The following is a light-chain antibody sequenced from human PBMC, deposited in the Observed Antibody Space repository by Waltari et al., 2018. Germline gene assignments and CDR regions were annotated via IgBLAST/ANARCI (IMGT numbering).Light chain of an antibody. CDR3: YCRGSGGAHWV. CDR1: CPRTTY. Sequence: SSELTQDPAVSVALGQTVRVTCQGDCPRTTYATLFQQKEGQAPLLFIHGRNNRPSGIPDRFAASTSGNTASLTITGAQAEDEADYYCYCRGSGGAHWVFGGGTKLTVL. CDR2: GRN. V-gene: IGLV3-19*01. J-gene: IGLJ3*02.